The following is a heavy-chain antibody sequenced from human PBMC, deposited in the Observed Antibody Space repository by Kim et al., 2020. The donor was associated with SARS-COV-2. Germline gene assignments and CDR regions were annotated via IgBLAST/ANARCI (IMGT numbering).Heavy chain of an antibody. V-gene: IGHV3-53*01. CDR1: GFTVSDRY. D-gene: IGHD2-21*02. CDR3: RRGHWGDSPS. J-gene: IGHJ4*02. Sequence: GGSLRLSCAAAGFTVSDRYLSWVRQAPGKGLEWISMIHTDGTTYYADSVMGRFTISRDTSKNTLYLQMNNLRAEDTAVYYCRRGHWGDSPSWGQGTRITISS. CDR2: IHTDGTT.